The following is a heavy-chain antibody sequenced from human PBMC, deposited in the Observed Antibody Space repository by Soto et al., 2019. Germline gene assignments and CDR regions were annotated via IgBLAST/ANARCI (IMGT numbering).Heavy chain of an antibody. V-gene: IGHV4-39*01. Sequence: SQTQSLTSTVSCGSISNSNYYWSRIRQPPGKGLEWIGTIYYSGGTYYNPSLKSRVTISVDTSKNQFSLSLSSVTAADAAVYYCARHHYCSDPTCYSGDLWYFDFWGRGTLVTVSS. CDR2: IYYSGGT. J-gene: IGHJ4*02. D-gene: IGHD2-15*01. CDR3: ARHHYCSDPTCYSGDLWYFDF. CDR1: CGSISNSNYY.